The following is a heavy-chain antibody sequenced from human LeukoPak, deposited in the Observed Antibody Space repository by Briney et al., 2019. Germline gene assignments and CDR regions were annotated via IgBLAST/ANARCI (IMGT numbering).Heavy chain of an antibody. J-gene: IGHJ6*02. V-gene: IGHV3-21*01. Sequence: GGSLRLSCAASGFTFSSYSMNWVRQAPGKGLEWVSSISSSSSYIYYADSVKGRFTISRDNAKNSLYLQMNSLRAEDTAVYYCARVLSSSWDYYYYGMDVWGQGTTVTVSS. CDR3: ARVLSSSWDYYYYGMDV. CDR1: GFTFSSYS. D-gene: IGHD6-13*01. CDR2: ISSSSSYI.